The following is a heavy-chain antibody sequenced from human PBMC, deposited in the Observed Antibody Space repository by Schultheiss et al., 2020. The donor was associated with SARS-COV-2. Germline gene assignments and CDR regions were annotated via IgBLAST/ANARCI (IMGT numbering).Heavy chain of an antibody. Sequence: GGSLRLSCAASGLTVSSNYMSWVRQAPGKGLEWVSVIYSGGSTYYADSVKGRFTISRDNSKNTLYLQMNSLRAEDTAVYYCARVVTAAAIYYYGMDVWGQGATVTVSS. V-gene: IGHV3-66*02. CDR2: IYSGGST. CDR1: GLTVSSNY. J-gene: IGHJ6*02. D-gene: IGHD6-13*01. CDR3: ARVVTAAAIYYYGMDV.